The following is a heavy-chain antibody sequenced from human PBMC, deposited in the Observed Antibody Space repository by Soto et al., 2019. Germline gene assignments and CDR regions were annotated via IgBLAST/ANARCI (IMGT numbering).Heavy chain of an antibody. V-gene: IGHV6-1*01. CDR3: TREGVTMIQGIICDYYGMDV. J-gene: IGHJ6*02. CDR1: GDSVSSNSAA. Sequence: PSQTLSLTCAISGDSVSSNSAAWNWIRQSPSRGLEWLGRTYYKSKWYNDYAVSVKSRITIRPDTSKNQFSLQLNSVTPEDTAVYYCTREGVTMIQGIICDYYGMDVWGQGTTVTVS. D-gene: IGHD3-10*01. CDR2: TYYKSKWYN.